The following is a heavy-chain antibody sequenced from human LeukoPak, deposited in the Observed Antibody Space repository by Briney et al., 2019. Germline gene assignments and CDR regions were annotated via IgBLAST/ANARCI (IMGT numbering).Heavy chain of an antibody. D-gene: IGHD3-9*01. Sequence: SETLSLTCSISGASITDDDFYWSWIRQSPGKGLEWIGYISDTEYTFYNPSVRSRVTISLDTSKNQFSLELTPVTPADTALYYCAREGNQISTGYPRNFDHWGQGILVTVSS. CDR3: AREGNQISTGYPRNFDH. J-gene: IGHJ4*02. V-gene: IGHV4-61*08. CDR1: GASITDDDFY. CDR2: ISDTEYT.